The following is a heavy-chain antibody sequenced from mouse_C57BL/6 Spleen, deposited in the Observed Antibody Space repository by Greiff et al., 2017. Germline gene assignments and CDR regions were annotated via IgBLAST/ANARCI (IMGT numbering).Heavy chain of an antibody. CDR2: IHPSDSDT. CDR3: ASYDGYYYAMDY. Sequence: QVQLKQSGAELVKPGASVKVSCKASGYTFTSYWMHWVKQRPGQGLEWIGRIHPSDSDTNYNQKFKGKATLTVDKSSSTAYMQLSSLTSEDSAVYYCASYDGYYYAMDYWGQGTSVTVSS. V-gene: IGHV1-74*01. J-gene: IGHJ4*01. CDR1: GYTFTSYW. D-gene: IGHD2-3*01.